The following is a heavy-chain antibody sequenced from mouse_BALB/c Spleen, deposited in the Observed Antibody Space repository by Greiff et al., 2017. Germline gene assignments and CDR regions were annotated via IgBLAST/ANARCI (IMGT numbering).Heavy chain of an antibody. Sequence: QVQLQQSGPELVKPGASVRISCKASGYTFTSYYIHWVKQRPGQGLEWIGWIYPGNVNTKYNEKFKGKATLTADKSSSTAYMQLSSLTSEDSAVYFCARDKDSTEYYYAMDYWGQGTSVTVSS. CDR2: IYPGNVNT. J-gene: IGHJ4*01. V-gene: IGHV1S56*01. CDR3: ARDKDSTEYYYAMDY. D-gene: IGHD1-1*01. CDR1: GYTFTSYY.